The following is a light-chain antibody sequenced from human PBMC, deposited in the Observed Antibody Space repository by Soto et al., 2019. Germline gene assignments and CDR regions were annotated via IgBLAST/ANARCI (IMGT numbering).Light chain of an antibody. CDR3: QRYGSSPFT. V-gene: IGKV3-20*01. Sequence: EIVLTQSPGTLSLSPGERGTLSCRASQTVSSNFLAWYQQKPGQAPRLLIYGVSSRAAGIPDRVSGSGSGTDFTLTISRLEPEDFAVYYCQRYGSSPFTFGPGTKVDIK. CDR1: QTVSSNF. CDR2: GVS. J-gene: IGKJ3*01.